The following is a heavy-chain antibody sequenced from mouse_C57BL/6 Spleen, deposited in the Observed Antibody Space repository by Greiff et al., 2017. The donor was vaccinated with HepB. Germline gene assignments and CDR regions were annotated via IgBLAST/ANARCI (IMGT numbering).Heavy chain of an antibody. Sequence: EVKLMESGGGLVKPGGSLKLSCAASGFTFSSYAMSWVRQTPEKRLEWVATISDGGSYTYYPDNVKGRFTISRDNAKNNLYLQMSHLKSEDTAMYYCARGNDLWFAYWGQGTLVTVSA. J-gene: IGHJ3*01. V-gene: IGHV5-4*03. D-gene: IGHD2-3*01. CDR3: ARGNDLWFAY. CDR2: ISDGGSYT. CDR1: GFTFSSYA.